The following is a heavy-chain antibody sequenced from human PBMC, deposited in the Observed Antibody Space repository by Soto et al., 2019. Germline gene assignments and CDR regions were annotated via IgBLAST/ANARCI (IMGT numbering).Heavy chain of an antibody. CDR1: GDTFNFYS. CDR3: ASSYGSGYRAFDY. Sequence: QVQLVQSGAEVKRPGSSVMVSCKASGDTFNFYSINWVRQAPGLGLEWLGGVNPIVSMSNYAKKFQGRLRMTADKSTSTAYMELSSLRSENTAIYYCASSYGSGYRAFDYWGQGALVTVSS. CDR2: VNPIVSMS. V-gene: IGHV1-69*02. D-gene: IGHD3-10*01. J-gene: IGHJ4*02.